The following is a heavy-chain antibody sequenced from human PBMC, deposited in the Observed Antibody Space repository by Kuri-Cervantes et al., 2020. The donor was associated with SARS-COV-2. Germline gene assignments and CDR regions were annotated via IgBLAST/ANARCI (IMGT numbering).Heavy chain of an antibody. Sequence: GSLRLSCTVSGYSISSGYYWGWIRQPPGKGLEWIGSIYHSGSTYYNPSLKSRVTISVDTSKNQFSLKLSSVTAADTAVHYCARVARLVSYYFDYWGQGTLVTVSS. CDR3: ARVARLVSYYFDY. J-gene: IGHJ4*02. V-gene: IGHV4-38-2*02. CDR1: GYSISSGYY. CDR2: IYHSGST. D-gene: IGHD6-6*01.